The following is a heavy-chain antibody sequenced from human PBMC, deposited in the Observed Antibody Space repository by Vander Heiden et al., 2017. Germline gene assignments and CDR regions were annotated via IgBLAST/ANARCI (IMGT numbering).Heavy chain of an antibody. J-gene: IGHJ5*02. Sequence: QITLKESGPTLVKPTQTLTLTCTFSGFSLSTSGVGVGWIRQPPGKALEWLALIYWDDDKRYSPSLKRRLTSTKDTSKNQVVLTMTNMETGDTATYYREQRRVLLWFGEAVPVSKTWFDPWGQGRMVTVSS. CDR3: EQRRVLLWFGEAVPVSKTWFDP. V-gene: IGHV2-5*02. D-gene: IGHD3-10*01. CDR1: GFSLSTSGVG. CDR2: IYWDDDK.